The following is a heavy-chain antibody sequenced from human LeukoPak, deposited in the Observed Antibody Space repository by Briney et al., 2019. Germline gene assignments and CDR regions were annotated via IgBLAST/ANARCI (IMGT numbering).Heavy chain of an antibody. CDR3: ARRRPYSSGWYNWFDP. CDR1: GYTFTSYD. D-gene: IGHD6-19*01. V-gene: IGHV1-8*01. J-gene: IGHJ5*02. CDR2: MNPNSGNT. Sequence: AASVKVSSKASGYTFTSYDINWVRQATGQGLEWMGWMNPNSGNTGYAQKFQGRVTMTRNTSISTAYMELSSLRSEDTAVYYCARRRPYSSGWYNWFDPWGQGTLVTVSS.